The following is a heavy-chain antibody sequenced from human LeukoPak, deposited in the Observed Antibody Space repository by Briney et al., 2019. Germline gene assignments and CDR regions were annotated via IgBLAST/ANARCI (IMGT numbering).Heavy chain of an antibody. CDR3: ARAILWFGEVDAFDI. J-gene: IGHJ3*02. CDR1: GGSISSYY. Sequence: SETLSLTCTVSGGSISSYYWSWIRQPPGKGLEWIGYIYYSGSTNYNPSLKSRVTISVDTSKNQFSLKLSSVIAADTAVYYCARAILWFGEVDAFDIWGQGTMVTVSS. CDR2: IYYSGST. D-gene: IGHD3-10*01. V-gene: IGHV4-59*01.